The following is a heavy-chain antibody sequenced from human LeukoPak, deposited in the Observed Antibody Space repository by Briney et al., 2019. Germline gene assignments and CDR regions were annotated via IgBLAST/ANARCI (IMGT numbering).Heavy chain of an antibody. D-gene: IGHD3-3*01. CDR1: GGSFSGYY. Sequence: SETLSLTCAVYGGSFSGYYWSWIRQPPGKGLEWIGEINHSGSTNYNPSLKSRVTISVDTSKNQFSLKLSSVAAADTAVYYCARGRFFGVVIIDYWGQGTLVTVSS. V-gene: IGHV4-34*01. J-gene: IGHJ4*02. CDR3: ARGRFFGVVIIDY. CDR2: INHSGST.